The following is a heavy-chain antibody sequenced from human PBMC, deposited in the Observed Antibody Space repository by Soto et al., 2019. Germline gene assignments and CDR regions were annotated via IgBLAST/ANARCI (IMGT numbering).Heavy chain of an antibody. V-gene: IGHV5-51*01. CDR1: GYTFTNYW. D-gene: IGHD5-12*01. CDR3: ARLSGKPIPSYYYGTDV. J-gene: IGHJ6*02. CDR2: IYPGDSDT. Sequence: GESLKISCKGSGYTFTNYWIGWVRQMPGKGLEWMGIIYPGDSDTKYNPSFQGQVTISADKSITTTYLRWTSLKASDTAMYYCARLSGKPIPSYYYGTDVWGQGTTVTVSS.